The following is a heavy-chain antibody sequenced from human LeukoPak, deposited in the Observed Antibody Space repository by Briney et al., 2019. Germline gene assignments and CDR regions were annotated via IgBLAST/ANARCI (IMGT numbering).Heavy chain of an antibody. CDR1: GGSISSDGYY. D-gene: IGHD3-22*01. CDR3: AGPRNFYDSSGYYRQANFDY. V-gene: IGHV4-39*07. J-gene: IGHJ4*02. CDR2: IYYSGST. Sequence: PSETLSLTCTVSGGSISSDGYYWGWIRQPPGKGLEWIGSIYYSGSTYYNPSLKSRVTISVDTSKNQFSLKLSSVTAADTAVYYCAGPRNFYDSSGYYRQANFDYWGQGTLVTVSS.